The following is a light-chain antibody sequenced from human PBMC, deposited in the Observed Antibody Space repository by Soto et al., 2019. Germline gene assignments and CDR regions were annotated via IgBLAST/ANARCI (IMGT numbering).Light chain of an antibody. J-gene: IGKJ5*01. CDR2: DAS. Sequence: EIVLTQSPATLSLSPRERATLSCRASQRVSSYLAWYQQKPGQAPRLLIYDASNRATGIPARFSGSGSGTDFTLTISSLEPEDFAVYYCQQRSNWPPMYTFGQGTRLEIK. V-gene: IGKV3-11*01. CDR3: QQRSNWPPMYT. CDR1: QRVSSY.